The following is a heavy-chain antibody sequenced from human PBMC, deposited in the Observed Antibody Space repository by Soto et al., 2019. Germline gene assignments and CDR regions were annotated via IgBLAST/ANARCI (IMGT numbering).Heavy chain of an antibody. Sequence: GSLRLSCAASGFTVSSHYMTWVRQAPGKGLEWVSIIYYGDSTFYADSVKGRFTISRDNSKNTLYLQLNSLRAEDTAVYYCATTVTRLIAFDVWGQGTMVTVSS. CDR2: IYYGDST. V-gene: IGHV3-53*01. J-gene: IGHJ3*01. CDR1: GFTVSSHY. D-gene: IGHD4-17*01. CDR3: ATTVTRLIAFDV.